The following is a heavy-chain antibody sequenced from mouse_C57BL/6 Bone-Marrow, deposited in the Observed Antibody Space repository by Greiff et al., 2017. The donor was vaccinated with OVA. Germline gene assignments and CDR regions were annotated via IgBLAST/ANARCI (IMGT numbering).Heavy chain of an antibody. J-gene: IGHJ4*01. V-gene: IGHV1-55*01. CDR2: IYPGSGRT. D-gene: IGHD1-1*01. CDR1: GYTFTSYW. Sequence: VQLQQPGAELVKPGASVKMSCKASGYTFTSYWITWVKQRPGQGLEWIGDIYPGSGRTNYNEKFKSKATLTVDTSSSTAYMQLSSLTSEDSAADDCARSGITTVEGDCAMDYWGQGTSVTVSS. CDR3: ARSGITTVEGDCAMDY.